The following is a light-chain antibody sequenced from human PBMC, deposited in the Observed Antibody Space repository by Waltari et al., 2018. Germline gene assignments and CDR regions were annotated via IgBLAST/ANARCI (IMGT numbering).Light chain of an antibody. CDR3: MQSIERPLT. CDR1: QSLLHTNGRTY. CDR2: EIS. J-gene: IGKJ5*01. V-gene: IGKV2D-29*01. Sequence: DIVMTQTPLSLSVTPGQPASISCRSSQSLLHTNGRTYFYWYLQKPGQPPQLLIYEISKRYSGVPDRFSGSGSGTDFTLKISRMEAEDVGVYYCMQSIERPLTFGQGTRLDIK.